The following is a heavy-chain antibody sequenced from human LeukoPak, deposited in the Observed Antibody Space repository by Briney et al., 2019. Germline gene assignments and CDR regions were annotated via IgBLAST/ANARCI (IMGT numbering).Heavy chain of an antibody. CDR3: ARRVDY. CDR2: INHSGST. V-gene: IGHV4-34*01. Sequence: SETLSLTCAVYGGSFSGYYWSWIRQPPGKGLEWIGEINHSGSTNYNPSLKSRVTISVDTSKNQFSLKLSSVTAADTAVYYCARRVDYWGQGTLVTVSS. J-gene: IGHJ4*02. CDR1: GGSFSGYY.